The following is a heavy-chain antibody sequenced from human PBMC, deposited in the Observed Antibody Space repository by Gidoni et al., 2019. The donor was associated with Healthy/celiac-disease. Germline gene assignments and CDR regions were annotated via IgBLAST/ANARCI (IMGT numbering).Heavy chain of an antibody. CDR1: GGSISSSSYY. J-gene: IGHJ4*02. CDR3: AREKITMVRGVLDY. D-gene: IGHD3-10*01. V-gene: IGHV4-39*07. CDR2: IYYSGST. Sequence: QLQLQASGPGLVKPSETLSLTCTVSGGSISSSSYYWGWIRQPPGKGLEWIGSIYYSGSTYYNPSLKSRVTISVDTSKNQFSLKLSSVTAADTAVYYCAREKITMVRGVLDYWGQGTLVTVSS.